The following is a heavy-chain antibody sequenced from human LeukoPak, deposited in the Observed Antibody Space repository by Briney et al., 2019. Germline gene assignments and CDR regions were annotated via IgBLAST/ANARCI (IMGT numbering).Heavy chain of an antibody. CDR3: ARVTEYCSGGRCYTYFDY. Sequence: PSETLSLTCTVSGGSMSNYYWGCIRQPQGKGLEWIGYIYSSGSTNYDPSLKSRVTISIDTSKKQFSLKLRSVTAADTAVYYCARVTEYCSGGRCYTYFDYWGQGTLVTVSS. V-gene: IGHV4-4*08. CDR1: GGSMSNYY. D-gene: IGHD2-15*01. CDR2: IYSSGST. J-gene: IGHJ4*02.